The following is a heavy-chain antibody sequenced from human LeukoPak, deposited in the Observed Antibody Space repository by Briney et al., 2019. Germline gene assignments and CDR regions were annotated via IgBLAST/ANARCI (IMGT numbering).Heavy chain of an antibody. D-gene: IGHD3-9*01. CDR2: INHSGST. V-gene: IGHV4-34*01. CDR3: ARGRVTYYDILTGRNWFDP. CDR1: GGSFSGYY. J-gene: IGHJ5*02. Sequence: PSETLSLTCAVYGGSFSGYYWSWIRQPPGKGLEWIGEINHSGSTNYNPSLKSRVTISVDTSKNQFSLKLSSVTAADTAVYYCARGRVTYYDILTGRNWFDPWGQGTLVTVSS.